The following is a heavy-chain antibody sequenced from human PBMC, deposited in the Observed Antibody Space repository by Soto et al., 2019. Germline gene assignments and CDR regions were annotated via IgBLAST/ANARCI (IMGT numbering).Heavy chain of an antibody. Sequence: LXLSCAAFGFTFSEYAMNWVRQAPGKGLEWVSAISGSGGSTYYADSVKGRFTISRDNSKNTLYLQMNSLRAEDTALYHCAKVRQAVASNQADYWGQGTPVTVSS. CDR1: GFTFSEYA. D-gene: IGHD6-19*01. J-gene: IGHJ4*02. CDR3: AKVRQAVASNQADY. V-gene: IGHV3-23*01. CDR2: ISGSGGST.